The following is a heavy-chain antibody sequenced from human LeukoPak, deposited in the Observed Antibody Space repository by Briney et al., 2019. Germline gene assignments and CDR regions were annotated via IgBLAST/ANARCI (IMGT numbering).Heavy chain of an antibody. V-gene: IGHV4-34*01. CDR3: ARTIVVVPAADKSGWFDP. D-gene: IGHD2-2*01. CDR2: INHSGST. J-gene: IGHJ5*02. Sequence: SETLSLTCAVYGGSFSGYYWSWIRQPPGKGLEWIGEINHSGSTNYNPSLKSRVTISVDTSENQFSLKLSSVTAADTAVYHCARTIVVVPAADKSGWFDPWGQGTLVTVSS. CDR1: GGSFSGYY.